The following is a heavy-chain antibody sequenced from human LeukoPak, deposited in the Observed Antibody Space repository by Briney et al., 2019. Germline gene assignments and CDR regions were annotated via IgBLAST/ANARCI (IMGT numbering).Heavy chain of an antibody. CDR1: GFTFDDYA. D-gene: IGHD7-27*01. CDR2: ISWNSGSI. CDR3: AKSQFQYGENVDY. Sequence: GGSLSLSCAASGFTFDDYAMHWVRQAPGKGLEWVSGISWNSGSIGYADSVKGRFTISRDNAKNSLYLQMNSLRAEDTALYYCAKSQFQYGENVDYWGQGTLVTVSS. J-gene: IGHJ4*02. V-gene: IGHV3-9*01.